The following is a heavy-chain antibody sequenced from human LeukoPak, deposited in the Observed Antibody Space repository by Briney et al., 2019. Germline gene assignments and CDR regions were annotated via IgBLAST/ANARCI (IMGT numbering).Heavy chain of an antibody. J-gene: IGHJ4*02. Sequence: ASVKVSCKASGYTFTGHYMHWVRQAPGQGLEWMGWINPNSGGTNYAQKFQGRVTMTRDTSISTAYMELSRLRSDDTAVYYCARDSYYYDSSGYYYVFDYWGQGTLVTVSS. CDR2: INPNSGGT. CDR3: ARDSYYYDSSGYYYVFDY. D-gene: IGHD3-22*01. CDR1: GYTFTGHY. V-gene: IGHV1-2*02.